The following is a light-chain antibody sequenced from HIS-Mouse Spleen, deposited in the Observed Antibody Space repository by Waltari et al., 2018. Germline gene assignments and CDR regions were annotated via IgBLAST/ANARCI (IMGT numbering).Light chain of an antibody. CDR3: SSYAGSNNSLYV. CDR2: EVS. Sequence: QSALTQPLSASGSHGQSVTIPCTGHSSYVSCHNYVSWYQQHTGNTPQLMIYEVSKRPSGDPNRFSGSKSGNTASLTVSGLQAEDEADYDCSSYAGSNNSLYVFGTGTKVTVL. J-gene: IGLJ1*01. CDR1: SSYVSCHNY. V-gene: IGLV2-8*01.